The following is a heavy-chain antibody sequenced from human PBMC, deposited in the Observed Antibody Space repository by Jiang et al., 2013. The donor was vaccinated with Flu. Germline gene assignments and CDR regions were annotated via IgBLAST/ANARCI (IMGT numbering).Heavy chain of an antibody. Sequence: QSGSELKKPGASVKVSCKASGYTFTSYAMNWVRQAPGQGLEWMGWINTNTGNPTYAQGFTGRFVFSLDTSVSTAYLQISSLKAEDTAVYYCARDYYDFWSGYYRGYYFDYWGQGTLVTVSS. V-gene: IGHV7-4-1*02. CDR1: GYTFTSYA. CDR2: INTNTGNP. CDR3: ARDYYDFWSGYYRGYYFDY. J-gene: IGHJ4*02. D-gene: IGHD3-3*01.